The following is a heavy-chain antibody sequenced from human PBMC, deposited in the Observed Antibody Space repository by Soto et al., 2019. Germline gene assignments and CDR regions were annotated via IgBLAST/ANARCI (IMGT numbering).Heavy chain of an antibody. CDR1: GGTFSSYA. J-gene: IGHJ3*02. CDR2: IIPIFGTA. V-gene: IGHV1-69*13. Sequence: SVKVSCKASGGTFSSYAISWVRQAPGQGLEWMGGIIPIFGTANYAQKFQGRVTITADESTSTAYMELSSLRSEDTAVYYCASLYSYGRTDAFDIWGQGTMVTVSS. CDR3: ASLYSYGRTDAFDI. D-gene: IGHD5-18*01.